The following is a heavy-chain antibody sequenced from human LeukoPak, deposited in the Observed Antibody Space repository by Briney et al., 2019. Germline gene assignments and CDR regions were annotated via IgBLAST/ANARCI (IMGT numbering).Heavy chain of an antibody. CDR2: MNPNSGNT. CDR3: ASPGPYYDFWSGYYAFDI. D-gene: IGHD3-3*01. J-gene: IGHJ3*02. CDR1: GYTFTSYD. Sequence: ASVKVSCKASGYTFTSYDINWVRQATGQGLVWMGWMNPNSGNTGYAQKFQGRVTMTRNTSISTAYMELSSLRSEDTAVYYCASPGPYYDFWSGYYAFDIWGQGTMVTVSS. V-gene: IGHV1-8*01.